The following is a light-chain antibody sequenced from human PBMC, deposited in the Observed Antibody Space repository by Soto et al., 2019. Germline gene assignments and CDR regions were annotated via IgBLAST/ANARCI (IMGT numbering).Light chain of an antibody. CDR1: QSVYVN. Sequence: EVVLTQSTATLSVSPGERVTLSSRASQSVYVNVAWYQQKPGQAPRLLISDASTRATGIPARFSGSGSGTEFTLTITSLQSEDFAVYYCQQYNAWPRTFGQGTKVDIK. CDR2: DAS. CDR3: QQYNAWPRT. J-gene: IGKJ1*01. V-gene: IGKV3-15*01.